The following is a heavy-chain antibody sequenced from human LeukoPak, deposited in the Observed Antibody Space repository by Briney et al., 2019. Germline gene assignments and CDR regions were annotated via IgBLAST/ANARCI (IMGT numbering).Heavy chain of an antibody. CDR1: GFTFSSYG. CDR2: ISYDGSNK. D-gene: IGHD3-10*01. CDR3: GGVRGQIDP. Sequence: GGSLRLSCAASGFTFSSYGMHWVRQAPRKGLEWVAVISYDGSNKYYADSVKGRFTISRDNSKNTLYLQMNSLRAEDTAVYYCGGVRGQIDPWGQGTLVTVSS. J-gene: IGHJ5*02. V-gene: IGHV3-30*03.